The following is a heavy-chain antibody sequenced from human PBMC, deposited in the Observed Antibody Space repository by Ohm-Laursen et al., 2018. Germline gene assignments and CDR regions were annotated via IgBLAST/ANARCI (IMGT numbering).Heavy chain of an antibody. Sequence: SLRLSCSASGFTFSSYEMNWVRQAPGKGLEWVSYISSSGSTIYYADSVKGRFTISRDNSKNTLYLQMNSLRAEDTAVYYCAKDWSYYDSSGYYFDYWGQGTLVTVSS. V-gene: IGHV3-48*03. CDR2: ISSSGSTI. D-gene: IGHD3-22*01. CDR1: GFTFSSYE. J-gene: IGHJ4*02. CDR3: AKDWSYYDSSGYYFDY.